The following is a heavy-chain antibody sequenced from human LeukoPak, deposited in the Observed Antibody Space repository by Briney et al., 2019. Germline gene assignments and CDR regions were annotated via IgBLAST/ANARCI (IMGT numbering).Heavy chain of an antibody. CDR2: ISSSGSTI. CDR3: ARAVRYFRYYMDV. Sequence: PGGSLRLSCAASGFTFSSYEMNWVRQAPGKGLEWVSYISSSGSTIYYADSVKGRFTISRDNAKNSLYLQMNSLRAEDTAVYYFARAVRYFRYYMDVWGKGTTVTISS. J-gene: IGHJ6*03. D-gene: IGHD3-9*01. V-gene: IGHV3-48*03. CDR1: GFTFSSYE.